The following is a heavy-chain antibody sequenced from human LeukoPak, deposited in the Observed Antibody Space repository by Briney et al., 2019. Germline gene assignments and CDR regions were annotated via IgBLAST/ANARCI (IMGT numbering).Heavy chain of an antibody. D-gene: IGHD2-15*01. CDR2: IYYSGST. CDR3: AREYCSGGSCSPDY. CDR1: GGYISSYY. V-gene: IGHV4-59*01. J-gene: IGHJ4*02. Sequence: SETLSLTCTVSGGYISSYYWSWLRQPPGKGLERIRYIYYSGSTNYNPSLKSRVTISVDTSKNQFSLKLSSVTAADTAVYYCAREYCSGGSCSPDYWGQGTLVTVSS.